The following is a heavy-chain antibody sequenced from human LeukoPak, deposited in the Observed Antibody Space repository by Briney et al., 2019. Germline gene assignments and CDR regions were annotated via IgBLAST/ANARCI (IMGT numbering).Heavy chain of an antibody. J-gene: IGHJ3*02. CDR2: IYYNGKT. V-gene: IGHV4-59*11. CDR3: ARLLDNDSSGDSDTFDM. Sequence: PSETQTLTCSVSGGSMSRHYWSWIRQPPGKGLEWIGYIYYNGKTYYNPSLQSRVTISIDTSKNLCSLKLTSVTAADTAVYSCARLLDNDSSGDSDTFDMWGQGTMVTVSS. CDR1: GGSMSRHY. D-gene: IGHD3-22*01.